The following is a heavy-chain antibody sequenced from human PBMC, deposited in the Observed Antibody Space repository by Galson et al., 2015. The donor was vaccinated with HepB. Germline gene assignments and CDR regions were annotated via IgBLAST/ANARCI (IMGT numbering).Heavy chain of an antibody. Sequence: SLRLSCAASTFIFSTYSMNWVRQAPGKGLEWVSYISSSSTTIYYADSVKGRFTIYRDNSKNTLYLQMSGLGAEDTAVYYCARRGDIVVVAAVEEFDYWGQGTLVTVSS. CDR1: TFIFSTYS. V-gene: IGHV3-48*01. CDR3: ARRGDIVVVAAVEEFDY. D-gene: IGHD2-15*01. J-gene: IGHJ4*02. CDR2: ISSSSTTI.